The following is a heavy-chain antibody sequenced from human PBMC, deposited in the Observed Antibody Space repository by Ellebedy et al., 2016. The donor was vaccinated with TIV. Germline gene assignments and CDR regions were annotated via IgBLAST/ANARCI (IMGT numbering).Heavy chain of an antibody. Sequence: SVKVSCXASGGTFSSYAISWVRQALGQGLEWMGGIIPIFGTANYAQKFQGRVTITADESTSTAYMELSSLRSEDTAVYYCARGGGNSSGYYLYYFDYWGQGTLVTVSS. V-gene: IGHV1-69*13. CDR2: IIPIFGTA. CDR1: GGTFSSYA. J-gene: IGHJ4*02. CDR3: ARGGGNSSGYYLYYFDY. D-gene: IGHD3-22*01.